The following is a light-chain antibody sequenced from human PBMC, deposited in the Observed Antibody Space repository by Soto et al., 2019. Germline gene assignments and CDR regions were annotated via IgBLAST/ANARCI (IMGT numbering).Light chain of an antibody. J-gene: IGLJ1*01. CDR3: CSYAGSYAHV. CDR1: SSDIGGYNY. CDR2: DVI. Sequence: QSALTQPRSVSGSPGQSVTVSCTGTSSDIGGYNYVSWYQHHPGKAPKLMIYDVIKRPSGVHDRFSGSKSGNTASLTIYGLQAEDEADYYCCSYAGSYAHVFGTGTKVTV. V-gene: IGLV2-11*01.